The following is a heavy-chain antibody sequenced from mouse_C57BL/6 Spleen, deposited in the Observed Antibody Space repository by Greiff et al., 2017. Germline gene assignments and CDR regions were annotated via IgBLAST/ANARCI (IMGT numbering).Heavy chain of an antibody. J-gene: IGHJ4*01. CDR2: IDPSASYT. CDR3: ARSYYYGISYAMDY. Sequence: QVQLQQPGAELVRPGTSVKLSCKASGYTFTSYWMHWVKQRPGQGLEWIGVIDPSASYTNYNQKFKGKATLTVDTSSSTAYMQLSSLTSEDSAVYYCARSYYYGISYAMDYWGQGTSGTVSS. V-gene: IGHV1-59*01. D-gene: IGHD1-1*01. CDR1: GYTFTSYW.